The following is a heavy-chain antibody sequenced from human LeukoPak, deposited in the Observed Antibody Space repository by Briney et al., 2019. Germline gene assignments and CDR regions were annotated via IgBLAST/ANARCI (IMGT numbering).Heavy chain of an antibody. CDR3: ARQGSSSGYFDY. CDR2: IYTSGST. Sequence: SETLSLTCTVSAYSIANGYYWGWIRQPAGKGLEWIGRIYTSGSTNYNPSLKSRVTMSVDTSKNQFSLKLSSVTAADTAVYYCARQGSSSGYFDYWGQGTLVTVSS. V-gene: IGHV4-4*07. J-gene: IGHJ4*02. CDR1: AYSIANGYY. D-gene: IGHD6-19*01.